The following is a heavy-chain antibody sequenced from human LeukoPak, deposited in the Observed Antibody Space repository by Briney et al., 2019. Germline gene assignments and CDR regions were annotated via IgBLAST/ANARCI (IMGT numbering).Heavy chain of an antibody. J-gene: IGHJ4*02. V-gene: IGHV3-74*01. CDR3: ARVRDGFGYSDY. D-gene: IGHD3-16*01. Sequence: GSLRLSCAASGFTFSSYWMHWVRQAPGKGLVWVSRINSDGSSTSYADSVKGRFTISRDNAKNTLYLQMNSLRAEDTAVYYCARVRDGFGYSDYWGQGTLVTVSS. CDR1: GFTFSSYW. CDR2: INSDGSST.